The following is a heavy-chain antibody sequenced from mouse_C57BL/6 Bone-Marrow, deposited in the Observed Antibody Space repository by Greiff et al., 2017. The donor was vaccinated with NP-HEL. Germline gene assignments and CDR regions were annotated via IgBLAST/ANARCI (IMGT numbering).Heavy chain of an antibody. V-gene: IGHV5-4*03. CDR2: ISDGGSYT. J-gene: IGHJ4*01. D-gene: IGHD2-1*01. Sequence: EVMLVESGGGLVKPGGSLKLSCAASGFTFSSYAMSWVRQTPEKRLEWVATISDGGSYTYYPDNVKGRFTISRDNAKNNLYLQMSHLKSEDTAMYYCARKDGNYDAMDYWGQGTSVTVSS. CDR1: GFTFSSYA. CDR3: ARKDGNYDAMDY.